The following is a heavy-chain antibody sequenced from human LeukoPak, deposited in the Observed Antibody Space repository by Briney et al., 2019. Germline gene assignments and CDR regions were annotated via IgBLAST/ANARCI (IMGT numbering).Heavy chain of an antibody. CDR3: ARSAQIFGVVPADY. D-gene: IGHD2-2*01. J-gene: IGHJ4*01. V-gene: IGHV3-30-3*01. Sequence: GGSLRLSCAASGFTFNSYAMHWVRQAPGKGLEWVAVISYDGSNKYYADSVKGRFTISRDNSKNTLYLQMNSLRAEDTAVYYCARSAQIFGVVPADYWGQGTLVTVSS. CDR1: GFTFNSYA. CDR2: ISYDGSNK.